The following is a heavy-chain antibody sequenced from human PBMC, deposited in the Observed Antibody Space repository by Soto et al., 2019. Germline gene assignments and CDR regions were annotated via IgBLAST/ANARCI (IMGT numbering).Heavy chain of an antibody. J-gene: IGHJ4*02. V-gene: IGHV1-69*13. D-gene: IGHD6-6*01. Sequence: SVKVSCKASGGTFSSYAISWVRQAPGQGLEWMGGIITIFGTANYAQKFQGRGTITADESTSTAYLELSSLRSEDTAVYYCARAPRRVGGFPLISSDFWGPGTLVTVSS. CDR3: ARAPRRVGGFPLISSDF. CDR1: GGTFSSYA. CDR2: IITIFGTA.